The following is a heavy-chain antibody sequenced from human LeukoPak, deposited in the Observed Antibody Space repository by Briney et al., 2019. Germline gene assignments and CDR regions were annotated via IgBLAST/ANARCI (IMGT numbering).Heavy chain of an antibody. CDR2: ISSSSSYI. Sequence: GGSLRLSCAASGFTFSSYSMNWVRQAPGKGLEWVSSISSSSSYIYYADSVKGRFTISRDNAKNSLYLQMNSLRAEDTAVYYCARDLPGIAAAGSSRFDPWGQGTLVTVSS. CDR3: ARDLPGIAAAGSSRFDP. CDR1: GFTFSSYS. V-gene: IGHV3-21*01. D-gene: IGHD6-13*01. J-gene: IGHJ5*02.